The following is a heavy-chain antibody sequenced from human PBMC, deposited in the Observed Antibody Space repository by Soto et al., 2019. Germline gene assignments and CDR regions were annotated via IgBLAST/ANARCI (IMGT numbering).Heavy chain of an antibody. D-gene: IGHD3-9*01. CDR1: GDSIASSSFY. Sequence: QLQLQESGPGLVKPSQTLSLTCTVSGDSIASSSFYWAWVRQTPGRGLEWIATIFSSGSTYYNPSLKSRVTISVDTSKNQFSLRLTSVTAADTSMYYCARHEMVLRYFDWLGPLDPWGQGILVTVSS. CDR3: ARHEMVLRYFDWLGPLDP. J-gene: IGHJ5*02. V-gene: IGHV4-39*01. CDR2: IFSSGST.